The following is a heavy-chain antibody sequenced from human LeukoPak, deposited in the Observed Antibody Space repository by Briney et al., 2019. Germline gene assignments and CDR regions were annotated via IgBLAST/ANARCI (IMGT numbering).Heavy chain of an antibody. Sequence: ASVKVSCKASGYTFTSYGISWVRQAPGQGLKWMGWISAYNGNTNYAQMLQGRVTMTTDTSTSTAYMELRSLRSDDTAMYYCARAGGLPLAVAGDYWGQGTLVTVSS. CDR1: GYTFTSYG. CDR3: ARAGGLPLAVAGDY. V-gene: IGHV1-18*01. D-gene: IGHD6-19*01. CDR2: ISAYNGNT. J-gene: IGHJ4*02.